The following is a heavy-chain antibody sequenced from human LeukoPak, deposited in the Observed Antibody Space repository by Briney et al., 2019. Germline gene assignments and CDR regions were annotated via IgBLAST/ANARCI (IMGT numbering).Heavy chain of an antibody. D-gene: IGHD3-10*01. CDR2: IKQDGSEK. J-gene: IGHJ6*03. Sequence: PGGSLSLSCPAPGFPFSTYWMSWFRQPPGKGLEWGANIKQDGSEKYYVDSVKGRFTISRDNAKNSLYLQMNSLRAEDTAVYYCARILTFRGVITITYMDVWGKGTTVTISS. V-gene: IGHV3-7*01. CDR1: GFPFSTYW. CDR3: ARILTFRGVITITYMDV.